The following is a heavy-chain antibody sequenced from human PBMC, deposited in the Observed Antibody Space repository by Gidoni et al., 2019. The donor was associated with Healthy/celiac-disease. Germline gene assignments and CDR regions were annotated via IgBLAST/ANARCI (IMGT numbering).Heavy chain of an antibody. J-gene: IGHJ3*02. V-gene: IGHV4-31*03. Sequence: QVQLQESGPGLVKPSQTLSLTCTVSGGSISSSGYYWSWIRQHPGKGLEWIGYIYYSGSTYYNPSLKSRVTISVDTSKNQFSLKLSSVTAADTAVYYCAREVPYDKDAFDIWGQGTMVTVSS. CDR2: IYYSGST. D-gene: IGHD3-9*01. CDR1: GGSISSSGYY. CDR3: AREVPYDKDAFDI.